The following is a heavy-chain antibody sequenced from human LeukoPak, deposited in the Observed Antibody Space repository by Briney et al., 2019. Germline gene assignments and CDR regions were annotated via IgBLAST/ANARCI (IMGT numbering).Heavy chain of an antibody. CDR3: ARGRGTVTTGYYFDY. D-gene: IGHD4-17*01. CDR2: ISGSSSTI. J-gene: IGHJ4*02. V-gene: IGHV3-48*04. CDR1: GFTFSTYS. Sequence: GGSLRLSCAASGFTFSTYSINWVRQAPGKGLEWVSYISGSSSTIYYADSLKGRFTISRDNAKNSLYLQMNSLRAEDTAVYYCARGRGTVTTGYYFDYWGQGTLDTVSS.